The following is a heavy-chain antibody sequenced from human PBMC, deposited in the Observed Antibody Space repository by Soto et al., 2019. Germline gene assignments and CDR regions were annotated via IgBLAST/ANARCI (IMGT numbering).Heavy chain of an antibody. CDR3: ARDNGGVWSTQVYFDY. V-gene: IGHV1-46*01. CDR2: INPSGGST. Sequence: QVQLVQSGAEVKKPGASVKVSCKASGYTFTSYYMHWVRQAPGQGLEWMGIINPSGGSTSYAQKFQGRVTMTRDTSTSTVYMELSSLRSEDTAVYYCARDNGGVWSTQVYFDYWGQGTLVTVSS. J-gene: IGHJ4*02. D-gene: IGHD2-8*02. CDR1: GYTFTSYY.